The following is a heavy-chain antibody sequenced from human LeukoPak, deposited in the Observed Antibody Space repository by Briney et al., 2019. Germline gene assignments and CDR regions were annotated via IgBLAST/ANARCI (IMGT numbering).Heavy chain of an antibody. D-gene: IGHD2-2*01. J-gene: IGHJ5*02. V-gene: IGHV4-38-2*02. Sequence: LETLSLTCTVSGYSISSGYYWGWIRQPPGKGLEWIGSIYHSASTYYNPSLKSRVTISVDASKNQFSLKLSSVTAADTAVYYCARGSTSWNWFDPWGQGTLVTVSS. CDR2: IYHSAST. CDR1: GYSISSGYY. CDR3: ARGSTSWNWFDP.